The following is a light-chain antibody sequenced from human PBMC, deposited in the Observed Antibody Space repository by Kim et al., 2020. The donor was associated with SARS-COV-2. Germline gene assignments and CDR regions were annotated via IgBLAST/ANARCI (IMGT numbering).Light chain of an antibody. J-gene: IGLJ1*01. CDR1: SSDIGSRNY. CDR2: DVS. Sequence: QSALTQPASVSGSPGQSIIISCTGSSSDIGSRNYVSWYQQYPGKDPNLMIYDVSRRPSGVSNRFSGSKSGNTASLTISGLQAEDEADYYCSSFTSSISYVFGTGTKVTVL. CDR3: SSFTSSISYV. V-gene: IGLV2-14*03.